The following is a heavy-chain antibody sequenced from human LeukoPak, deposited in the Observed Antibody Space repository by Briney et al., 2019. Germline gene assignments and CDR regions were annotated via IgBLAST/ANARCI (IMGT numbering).Heavy chain of an antibody. CDR3: KSGGAAPGSFDY. CDR2: INYDGYEE. Sequence: GGSLRLSCAASGFTLRRYWMSCMRQAPGKGLEWVANINYDGYEEYYVDSVKGRFTISRDNAKNSLYLQLNSLRVEDTAVYYCKSGGAAPGSFDYWGQGTLVTVSS. D-gene: IGHD1-1*01. V-gene: IGHV3-7*01. J-gene: IGHJ4*02. CDR1: GFTLRRYW.